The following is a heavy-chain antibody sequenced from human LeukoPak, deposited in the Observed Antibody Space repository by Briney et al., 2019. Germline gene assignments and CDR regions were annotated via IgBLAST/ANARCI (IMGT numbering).Heavy chain of an antibody. CDR3: ARTNSSGWRAIDY. CDR2: IYTSGST. D-gene: IGHD6-19*01. V-gene: IGHV4-61*02. CDR1: GGSISSSSYY. J-gene: IGHJ4*02. Sequence: SSETLSLTCTVSGGSISSSSYYWGWIRQPAGKGLEWIGRIYTSGSTNYNPSLKSRVTVSVDTSKNQFSLKLSSVTAADTAVYYCARTNSSGWRAIDYWGQGTLVTVSS.